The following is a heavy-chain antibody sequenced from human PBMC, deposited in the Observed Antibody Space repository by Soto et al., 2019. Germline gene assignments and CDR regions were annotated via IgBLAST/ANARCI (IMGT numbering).Heavy chain of an antibody. J-gene: IGHJ4*02. CDR2: IGGYNGNT. D-gene: IGHD4-17*01. V-gene: IGHV1-18*03. CDR3: ASWAGQARDFGGPFDY. CDR1: GFLFSSHG. Sequence: QVPLEQSGAEVKKPGASVKVSCKTSGFLFSSHGVNWVRRAPGQGLEWMGWIGGYNGNTNYAQKFQGRVTITTDTSTNTADMGLRRLGSDDMAIYYCASWAGQARDFGGPFDYWRQGTLVTVSS.